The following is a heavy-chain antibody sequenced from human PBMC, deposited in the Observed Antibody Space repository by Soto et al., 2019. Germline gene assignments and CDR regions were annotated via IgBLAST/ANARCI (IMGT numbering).Heavy chain of an antibody. D-gene: IGHD3-10*01. CDR3: ARGDRGGFDL. CDR1: GFTVDYYW. CDR2: VHSGGTTT. J-gene: IGHJ3*01. Sequence: EVQLVESGGGLVQPGESLRLSCAASGFTVDYYWMHWVRQAPGKGLVWVSRVHSGGTTTTYADSVKGRFTISRDNARSTVSLQMSSLRAEDTAIYYCARGDRGGFDLWGHGTMVTVSS. V-gene: IGHV3-74*01.